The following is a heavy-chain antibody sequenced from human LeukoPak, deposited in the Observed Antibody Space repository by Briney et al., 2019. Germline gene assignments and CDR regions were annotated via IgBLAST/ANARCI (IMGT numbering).Heavy chain of an antibody. Sequence: SETLSLTRTVCVGSLSRYYWSWIRHPAGKGLEWSGRIYTSGSTNYNPSLKSRVTMSVDTSKHQFSLKLSSVTAADTAVYYCARELRDSSGYYREAFDIWGQGTMVTVSS. J-gene: IGHJ3*02. CDR3: ARELRDSSGYYREAFDI. CDR2: IYTSGST. V-gene: IGHV4-4*07. CDR1: VGSLSRYY. D-gene: IGHD3-22*01.